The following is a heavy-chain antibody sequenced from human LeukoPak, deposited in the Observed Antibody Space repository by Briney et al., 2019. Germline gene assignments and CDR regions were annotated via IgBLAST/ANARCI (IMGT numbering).Heavy chain of an antibody. Sequence: SETLSLTCTVSGGSISSSSYYWGWIRQPPGKGLEWIGSIYYSGSTYYNPSLKSRVTISVDRSKNQFSLKLSSVTAADTAVYYCARDRYGIFGVALGGYFDYWGQGTLVTVSS. V-gene: IGHV4-39*07. J-gene: IGHJ4*02. CDR1: GGSISSSSYY. CDR3: ARDRYGIFGVALGGYFDY. D-gene: IGHD3-3*01. CDR2: IYYSGST.